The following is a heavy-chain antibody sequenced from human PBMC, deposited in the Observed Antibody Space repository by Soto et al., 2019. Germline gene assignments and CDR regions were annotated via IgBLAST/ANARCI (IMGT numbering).Heavy chain of an antibody. Sequence: SETLSLTCAVSGGSISSGGYSWSWIRQPPGKGLEWIGYIYHSRSTYYNPSLKSRVTISVDRSKNQFSLKLSSVTAADTAVYYCARGGSSGWSYYFDYWGQGTLVTVSS. CDR1: GGSISSGGYS. CDR2: IYHSRST. CDR3: ARGGSSGWSYYFDY. J-gene: IGHJ4*02. D-gene: IGHD6-19*01. V-gene: IGHV4-30-2*01.